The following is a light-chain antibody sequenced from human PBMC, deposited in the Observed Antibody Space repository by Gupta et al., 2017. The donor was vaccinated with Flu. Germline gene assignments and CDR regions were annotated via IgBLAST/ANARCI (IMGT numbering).Light chain of an antibody. J-gene: IGKJ5*01. Sequence: EIVLTQSPATLSLSPGERATLSCRASQSVSSYLAWYQQKPGQAPRLLIYDASNRATGIPARFGGSGSGTDFTLTISSREPEDFAVYYCQQRSNWPLGTFGQGTRLEIK. V-gene: IGKV3-11*01. CDR3: QQRSNWPLGT. CDR2: DAS. CDR1: QSVSSY.